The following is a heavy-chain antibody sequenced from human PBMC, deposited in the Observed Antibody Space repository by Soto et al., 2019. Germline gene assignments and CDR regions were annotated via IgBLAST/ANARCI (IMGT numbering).Heavy chain of an antibody. Sequence: QLQLQESGPGLVKPSETLSLTCTVSGGYVSSSSYYWGWVRQPPGKGLEWIGSVYYSGSTYSNPSLESRVTISVDKSKNQLSLKLMSLSAADTAVYYCGRLEGLATISYYFDYWGQGAMVTVSS. D-gene: IGHD3-9*01. CDR1: GGYVSSSSYY. J-gene: IGHJ4*02. CDR3: GRLEGLATISYYFDY. V-gene: IGHV4-39*01. CDR2: VYYSGST.